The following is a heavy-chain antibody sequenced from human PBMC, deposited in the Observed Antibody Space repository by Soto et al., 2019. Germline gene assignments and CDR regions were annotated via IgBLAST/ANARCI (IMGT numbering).Heavy chain of an antibody. CDR2: IYYSGST. J-gene: IGHJ6*02. Sequence: SETLSLTCTVSGGSISSGGYYWSWIRQHPGKGLEWIGYIYYSGSTYYNPSLKSRVTISVDTSKNQFSLKLSSVTAADTAVYYCARGGRTMIVVAKDYYYYGMDVWGQGTTVTVSS. CDR1: GGSISSGGYY. D-gene: IGHD3-22*01. V-gene: IGHV4-31*03. CDR3: ARGGRTMIVVAKDYYYYGMDV.